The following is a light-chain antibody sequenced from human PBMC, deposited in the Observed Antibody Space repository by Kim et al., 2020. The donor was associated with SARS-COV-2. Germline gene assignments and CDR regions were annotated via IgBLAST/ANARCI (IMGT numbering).Light chain of an antibody. CDR1: SGHSSYA. J-gene: IGLJ3*02. CDR2: LNSDGSH. Sequence: ASVKLACTLSSGHSSYAIAWHQQQPEKGPRYLMKLNSDGSHSKGDGIPDRFSGSSSGAERYLTISSLQSEDEADYYCQTWDTGIWVFGGGTQLTVL. V-gene: IGLV4-69*01. CDR3: QTWDTGIWV.